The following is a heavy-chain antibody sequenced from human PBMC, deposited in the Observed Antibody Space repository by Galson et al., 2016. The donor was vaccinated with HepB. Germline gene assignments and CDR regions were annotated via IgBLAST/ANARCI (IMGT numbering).Heavy chain of an antibody. J-gene: IGHJ4*02. CDR2: ISYDGSNK. D-gene: IGHD3-9*01. Sequence: SLRLSCAASGFTFSSYGMHWVRQAPGKGLEWVAVISYDGSNKYYADSVQGRFTISRDNSKNTLYLQMNSLRAEDMAVYNCAKDRAAYYANLTCSVFDYWGQGTLVTVS. V-gene: IGHV3-30*18. CDR1: GFTFSSYG. CDR3: AKDRAAYYANLTCSVFDY.